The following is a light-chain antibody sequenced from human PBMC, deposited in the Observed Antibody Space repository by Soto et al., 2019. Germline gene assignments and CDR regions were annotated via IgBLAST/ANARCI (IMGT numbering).Light chain of an antibody. V-gene: IGKV3-11*01. CDR1: QSVRSY. J-gene: IGKJ4*01. Sequence: EIELTQSPATLSLSPGERATLSCRASQSVRSYLAWYQQTPGQAPRLLIYDASNRATGIPARFSGSGSGTDFTLTISSLEPEDFAVYYCQQRSNWPLLTFGGGTKVEIK. CDR3: QQRSNWPLLT. CDR2: DAS.